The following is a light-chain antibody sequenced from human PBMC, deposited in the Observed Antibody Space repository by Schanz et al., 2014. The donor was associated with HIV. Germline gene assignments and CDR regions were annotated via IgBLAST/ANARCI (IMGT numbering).Light chain of an antibody. J-gene: IGLJ2*01. CDR1: STDVGTYNL. CDR2: EDN. CDR3: SSYIRSTTPVV. V-gene: IGLV2-14*02. Sequence: QSALTQPASVSGSPGQSITISCTGTSTDVGTYNLVSWYQQRPGAAPKVIIYEDNKRPSGVSPRFSASKSGNSASLKILGLQPEDEADYYCSSYIRSTTPVVFGGGTKLTVL.